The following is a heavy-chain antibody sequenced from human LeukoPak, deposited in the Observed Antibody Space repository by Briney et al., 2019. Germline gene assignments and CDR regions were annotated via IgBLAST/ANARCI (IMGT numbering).Heavy chain of an antibody. J-gene: IGHJ2*01. CDR1: GFTISDYN. Sequence: GSLRLSCAASGFTISDYNMNWVRQAPGKGLEWISYISGTSSTISYADSVKGRFTISRDNAMNSLYLQMHSLRAEDTAVYYCARGLHITLSGWHFDLWGRGALVTVSS. V-gene: IGHV3-48*04. D-gene: IGHD1-14*01. CDR2: ISGTSSTI. CDR3: ARGLHITLSGWHFDL.